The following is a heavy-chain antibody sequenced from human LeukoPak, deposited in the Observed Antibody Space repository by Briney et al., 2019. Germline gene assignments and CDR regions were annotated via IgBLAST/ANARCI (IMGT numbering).Heavy chain of an antibody. CDR1: GYRFISHY. CDR3: AREGSYCVGGDCYSFDF. J-gene: IGHJ4*02. D-gene: IGHD2-21*02. V-gene: IGHV1-2*02. CDR2: MHAGNGNT. Sequence: ASVKVSCKASGYRFISHYIHWVRQAPGQGPEWLGWMHAGNGNTRYPEKFEGRVTMTRDTSSNTAYMDLTSLRSDDTAVYYCAREGSYCVGGDCYSFDFWGQGTLVPSLQ.